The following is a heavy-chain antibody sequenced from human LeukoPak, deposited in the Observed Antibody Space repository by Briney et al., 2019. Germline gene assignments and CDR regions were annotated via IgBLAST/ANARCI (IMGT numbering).Heavy chain of an antibody. CDR1: GGSISSYY. V-gene: IGHV4-59*01. Sequence: SETLSLTCTVSGGSISSYYWSWIRQPPGKGLEWIGYIYYSGSTNYNPSLKSRVTISVDTSKNQFSLKLSSVTAADTAVYFCARWNYYGLGRGMDVWGQGTTVTVSS. J-gene: IGHJ6*02. CDR2: IYYSGST. D-gene: IGHD3-10*01. CDR3: ARWNYYGLGRGMDV.